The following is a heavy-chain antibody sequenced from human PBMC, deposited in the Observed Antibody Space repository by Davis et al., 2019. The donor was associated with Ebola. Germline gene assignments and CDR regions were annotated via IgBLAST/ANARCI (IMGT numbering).Heavy chain of an antibody. J-gene: IGHJ6*02. D-gene: IGHD4-11*01. V-gene: IGHV3-21*01. CDR2: ISSSSSYI. CDR3: ARDSDYPQPYYYGMDV. Sequence: PGGSLRLSSAASGFTFSSYSMNWVRQAPGKGLEWVSSISSSSSYIYYADSVKGRFTISRDNAKNSLYLQMNSLRAEDTAVYYCARDSDYPQPYYYGMDVWGQGTTVTVSS. CDR1: GFTFSSYS.